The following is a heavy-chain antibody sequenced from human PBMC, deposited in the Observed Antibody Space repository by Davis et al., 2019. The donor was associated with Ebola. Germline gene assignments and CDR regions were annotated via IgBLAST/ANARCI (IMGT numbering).Heavy chain of an antibody. CDR3: ARQVLDTNWFDP. CDR1: GGSISSSSYY. J-gene: IGHJ5*02. Sequence: PSETLSLTCTVSGGSISSSSYYWSWIRQPPGKGLEWIGEINHSGSTNYNPSLKSRVTISVDTSKNQFSLKLSSVTAADTAVYYCARQVLDTNWFDPWGQGTLVTVSS. D-gene: IGHD5-18*01. V-gene: IGHV4-39*07. CDR2: INHSGST.